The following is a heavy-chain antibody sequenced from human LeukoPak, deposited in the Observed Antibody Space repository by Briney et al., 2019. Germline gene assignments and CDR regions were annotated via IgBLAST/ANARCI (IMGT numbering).Heavy chain of an antibody. CDR1: RGSLSGSIRSYY. J-gene: IGHJ4*02. V-gene: IGHV4-4*09. CDR2: ISSSGSV. CDR3: ARIPLGYSGAYYFDY. Sequence: SETLSLTCTVSRGSLSGSIRSYYWSWLRQSPGKGLEWIGYISSSGSVNDNHSLRSRVTISVDTSKDQFFLSLSSVSAADTAVYYCARIPLGYSGAYYFDYWGQGTLVTVSP. D-gene: IGHD5-12*01.